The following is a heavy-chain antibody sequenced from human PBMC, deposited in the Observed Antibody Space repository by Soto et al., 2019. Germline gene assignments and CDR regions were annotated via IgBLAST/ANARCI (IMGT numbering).Heavy chain of an antibody. Sequence: EVQLVESGGGLVKPGGSLRLSCAASGFTFSSYSMNWVRQAPGKGLEWVSSISSSSSYIYYADSVKGRFTISRDNAKNSLYLQMNSLRAEDTAVYYWARDPMIVVDGAYWGQGTLVTVSS. D-gene: IGHD3-22*01. J-gene: IGHJ4*02. CDR2: ISSSSSYI. CDR3: ARDPMIVVDGAY. CDR1: GFTFSSYS. V-gene: IGHV3-21*01.